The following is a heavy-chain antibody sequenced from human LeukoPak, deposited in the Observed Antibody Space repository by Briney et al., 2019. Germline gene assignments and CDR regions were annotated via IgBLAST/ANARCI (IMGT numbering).Heavy chain of an antibody. CDR3: AKDRDGSGPWGWFDP. CDR1: GFTFSTYA. CDR2: ISGSGGST. J-gene: IGHJ5*02. V-gene: IGHV3-23*01. D-gene: IGHD3-10*01. Sequence: GSLRPSCTASGFTFSTYAMTWVRQAPGKGLEWVSVISGSGGSTYYADSVKGRFTISRDNSKNTLYLQMNSLRAEDTAVYYCAKDRDGSGPWGWFDPWGQGTLVTVSS.